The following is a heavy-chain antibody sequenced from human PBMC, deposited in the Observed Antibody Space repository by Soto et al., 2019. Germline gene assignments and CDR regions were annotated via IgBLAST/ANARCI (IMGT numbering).Heavy chain of an antibody. CDR2: IYYSGST. Sequence: ASETLSLTCTVSGGSISSYYWSWIRQPPGKGLEWIGYIYYSGSTNYNPSLKSRVTISVDTSKNQFSLKLSPVTAADTAVYYCARTGAFSDYDAFDIWGQGTMVTVSS. CDR1: GGSISSYY. CDR3: ARTGAFSDYDAFDI. D-gene: IGHD4-17*01. V-gene: IGHV4-59*08. J-gene: IGHJ3*02.